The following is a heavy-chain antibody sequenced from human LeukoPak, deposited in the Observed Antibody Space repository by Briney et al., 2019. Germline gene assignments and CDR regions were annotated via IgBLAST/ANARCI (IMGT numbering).Heavy chain of an antibody. CDR3: AKVKERGTIGCGFDI. V-gene: IGHV4-4*07. Sequence: SETLSLTCTVSGGSISSYYWSWIRQPAGKGLEWIGRIYTSGSTNYNPSLKSRVTMSVDTSKNQLSLKVTSVTAADTAVYYCAKVKERGTIGCGFDIWGPGTMVTVSS. D-gene: IGHD1-7*01. CDR2: IYTSGST. CDR1: GGSISSYY. J-gene: IGHJ3*02.